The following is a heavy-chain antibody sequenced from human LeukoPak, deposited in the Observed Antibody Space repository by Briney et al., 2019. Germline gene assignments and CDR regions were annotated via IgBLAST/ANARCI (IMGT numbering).Heavy chain of an antibody. CDR1: GFTFSDYY. Sequence: PGGSLRLSCAASGFTFSDYYMSWIRQAPGKGLEWVSYISSSGSTIYYADSVKGRFTISRDNAKNSLYLQMNSLRSDDTAVYYCASGVYDFWSGYYNWGQGTLVTVSS. J-gene: IGHJ4*02. CDR2: ISSSGSTI. D-gene: IGHD3-3*01. CDR3: ASGVYDFWSGYYN. V-gene: IGHV3-11*01.